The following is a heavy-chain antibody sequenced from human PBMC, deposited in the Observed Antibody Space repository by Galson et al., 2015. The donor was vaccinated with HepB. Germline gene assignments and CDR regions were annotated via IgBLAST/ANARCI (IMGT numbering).Heavy chain of an antibody. Sequence: SCKVSGYTLTELSMPWVRQAPGKGLEWMGGFDPEDGETIYAQKFQGRVTMTEGTSTDTAYMELSSLRSEDTAVYYCATKWLPAYCGGDCYEFDYWGQGTLVTVSS. D-gene: IGHD2-21*02. CDR2: FDPEDGET. CDR3: ATKWLPAYCGGDCYEFDY. CDR1: GYTLTELS. J-gene: IGHJ4*02. V-gene: IGHV1-24*01.